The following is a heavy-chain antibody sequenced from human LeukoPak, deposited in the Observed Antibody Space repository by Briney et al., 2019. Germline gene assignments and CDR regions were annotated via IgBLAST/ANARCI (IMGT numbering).Heavy chain of an antibody. CDR1: GFSFSSYS. Sequence: KAGGSLRLSCAASGFSFSSYSMAWVRLAAGKGLEWVSVISSNSGTIFYADSVKGRFTISRDNAKNLLYLQMNSLRAEDTALYYCARGGVAVTRDLDYWGQGTLVTISS. D-gene: IGHD3-3*01. CDR2: ISSNSGTI. V-gene: IGHV3-21*01. J-gene: IGHJ4*02. CDR3: ARGGVAVTRDLDY.